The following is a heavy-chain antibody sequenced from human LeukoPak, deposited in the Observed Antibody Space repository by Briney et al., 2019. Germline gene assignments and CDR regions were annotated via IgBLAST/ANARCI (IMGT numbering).Heavy chain of an antibody. Sequence: GGSLRLSCAAYGFTFSSYSMNWLRQAPGKGLEWVSYISSSSSTIYYADSVKGRFTISRDNSKNTLYLQMNSLRAEHTAVYYCAKDGLXDSSSSNWFDPWGQGTLVTXSS. V-gene: IGHV3-48*01. CDR3: AKDGLXDSSSSNWFDP. D-gene: IGHD6-13*01. J-gene: IGHJ5*02. CDR2: ISSSSSTI. CDR1: GFTFSSYS.